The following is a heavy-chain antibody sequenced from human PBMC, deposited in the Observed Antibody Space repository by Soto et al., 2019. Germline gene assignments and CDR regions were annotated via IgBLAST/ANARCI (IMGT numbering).Heavy chain of an antibody. CDR1: GGSISSGGYY. CDR2: IYCSGST. Sequence: QVQLQESGPGLVKPSQTLSLTCTVSGGSISSGGYYWSWIRQHPGKGLEWIGYIYCSGSTYYNPSLKSRLTISVDTSKNQFSLKLSSVTAADTAVYYCARKVGYYYDSSGANWFDPWGQGTLVTVSS. D-gene: IGHD3-22*01. J-gene: IGHJ5*02. CDR3: ARKVGYYYDSSGANWFDP. V-gene: IGHV4-31*03.